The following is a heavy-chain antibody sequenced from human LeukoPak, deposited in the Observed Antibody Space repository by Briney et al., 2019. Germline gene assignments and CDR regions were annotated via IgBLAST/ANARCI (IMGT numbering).Heavy chain of an antibody. Sequence: PGGSLRLSCAASEFTFSSYWMSWVRQAPGKGLEWVASINLDGSERYYVDSVKGRFTISRDNAKNSLYLQMNILRDEDTAVYYCPRVGSGLCPDYWGQGTLVTVSS. CDR2: INLDGSER. CDR3: PRVGSGLCPDY. CDR1: EFTFSSYW. J-gene: IGHJ4*02. D-gene: IGHD6-19*01. V-gene: IGHV3-7*01.